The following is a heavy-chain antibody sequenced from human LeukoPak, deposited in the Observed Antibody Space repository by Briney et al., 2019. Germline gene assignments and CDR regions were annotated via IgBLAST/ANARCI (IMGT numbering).Heavy chain of an antibody. D-gene: IGHD6-13*01. J-gene: IGHJ4*02. CDR3: AKIAAAGTDY. CDR1: GFTFSSYG. CDR2: ISYDGSNK. V-gene: IGHV3-30*18. Sequence: GGSLRLSCAASGFTFSSYGMHWVRQAPGKGLEWVAVISYDGSNKYYADSVKGRFTISRDNSKNTLYLQMNSLRAEDTAVYHCAKIAAAGTDYWGQGTLVTVSS.